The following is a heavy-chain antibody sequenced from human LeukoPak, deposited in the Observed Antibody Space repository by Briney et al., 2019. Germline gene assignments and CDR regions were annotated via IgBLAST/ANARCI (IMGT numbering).Heavy chain of an antibody. CDR2: ISSSSSTI. Sequence: GGSLRLSCAASGFTFSSYSMNWVRQAPGKGLEWVSYISSSSSTIYYADSVKGRFTISRDNAKNSLYLQMNSLRAEDTAVYYCARDPGYCSGGSCYGRGGYFDYWGQGTLVTVSS. CDR1: GFTFSSYS. J-gene: IGHJ4*02. CDR3: ARDPGYCSGGSCYGRGGYFDY. D-gene: IGHD2-15*01. V-gene: IGHV3-48*01.